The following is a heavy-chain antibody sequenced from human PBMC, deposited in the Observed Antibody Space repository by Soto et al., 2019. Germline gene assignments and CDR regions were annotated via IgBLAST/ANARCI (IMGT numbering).Heavy chain of an antibody. CDR1: GYSVTSSDYY. D-gene: IGHD2-15*01. CDR2: MLYSGLT. J-gene: IGHJ6*02. Sequence: SETLSLTCSVSGYSVTSSDYYWAWIRQPPGKGLEWIGSMLYSGLTYYNPSLKSRVTLSVDTSKNQFSVRLNSVTAADTAVYYCAPLSVSLSGPYGIHVWGQGTPVPVYS. V-gene: IGHV4-39*01. CDR3: APLSVSLSGPYGIHV.